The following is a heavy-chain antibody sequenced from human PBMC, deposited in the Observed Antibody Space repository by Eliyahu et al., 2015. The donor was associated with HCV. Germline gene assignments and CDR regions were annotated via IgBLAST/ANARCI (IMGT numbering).Heavy chain of an antibody. D-gene: IGHD3-9*01. CDR3: ARSYDVLTGFYYFDF. V-gene: IGHV4-59*08. CDR1: GASIFTYY. J-gene: IGHJ4*02. CDR2: IYYNGGS. Sequence: QVQLQESGPGLVKPSATLSLSCTVSGASIFTYYWSXVRQSPGKGLEXIGYIYYNGGSNYNPSLNSRVTMSVDPSRSQFSLRLSSVTAADTAVYYCARSYDVLTGFYYFDFWGRGTLVTVSS.